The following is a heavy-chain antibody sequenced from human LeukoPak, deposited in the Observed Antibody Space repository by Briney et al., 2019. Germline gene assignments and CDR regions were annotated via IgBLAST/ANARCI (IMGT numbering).Heavy chain of an antibody. J-gene: IGHJ5*02. CDR2: INSDGSST. V-gene: IGHV3-74*01. CDR1: GFTFSSYW. Sequence: GGSLRLSCAASGFTFSSYWMHWVRQAPGKGLVWVSRINSDGSSTSYADSVKGRFTISRDNAKNTLYLQMNSLRAEDTAVYYCARDRGYSYGYSLGWFDPWGQGTLVTVSS. D-gene: IGHD5-18*01. CDR3: ARDRGYSYGYSLGWFDP.